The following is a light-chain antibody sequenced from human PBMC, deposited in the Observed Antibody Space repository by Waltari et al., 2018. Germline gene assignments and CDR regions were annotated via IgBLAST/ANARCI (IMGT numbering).Light chain of an antibody. CDR1: QSVSSN. Sequence: EIVMTQSPATLSVSPGERATLSCRASQSVSSNLAWYQQKPGQAPRLLIYGASTMATGIPDRFSGSGSGTEFTLTISSLQSEDFAVYYCQQYKTWTFGQGTKVEIK. CDR2: GAS. J-gene: IGKJ1*01. CDR3: QQYKTWT. V-gene: IGKV3-15*01.